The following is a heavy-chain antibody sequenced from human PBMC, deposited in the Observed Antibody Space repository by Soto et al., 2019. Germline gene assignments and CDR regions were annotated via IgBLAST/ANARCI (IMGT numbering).Heavy chain of an antibody. J-gene: IGHJ6*02. CDR2: ISGSGGST. V-gene: IGHV3-23*01. Sequence: GGSLRLSCAASGFTFSSYAMSWVRQAPGKGLEWVSAISGSGGSTYYADSVKGRFTISRDNSKNTLYLQMNSLRAEDTAVYYCAKEMTYYDFWSAPYYGMDVWGQGTTVTVSS. CDR3: AKEMTYYDFWSAPYYGMDV. CDR1: GFTFSSYA. D-gene: IGHD3-3*01.